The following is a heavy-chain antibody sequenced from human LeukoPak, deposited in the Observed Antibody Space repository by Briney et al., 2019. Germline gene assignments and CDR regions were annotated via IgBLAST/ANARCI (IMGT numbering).Heavy chain of an antibody. Sequence: SETLSLTCTVSGGSVSSGSYYWGWIRQPPGKGLEWIGNIYYSGSTYYNPSLKSRVTISVETSKNQFSLKLSSVTAADTAVYYCARDGRFPPEVLPRYFDYWGQGTLVTVSS. V-gene: IGHV4-39*07. D-gene: IGHD1-26*01. CDR3: ARDGRFPPEVLPRYFDY. J-gene: IGHJ4*02. CDR2: IYYSGST. CDR1: GGSVSSGSYY.